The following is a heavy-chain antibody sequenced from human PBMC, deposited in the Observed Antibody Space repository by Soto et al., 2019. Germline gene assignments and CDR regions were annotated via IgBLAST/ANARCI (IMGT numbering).Heavy chain of an antibody. J-gene: IGHJ4*02. CDR2: IYYSGST. V-gene: IGHV4-59*01. CDR1: GGSINSYY. CDR3: ARGNDFGDYYFDY. D-gene: IGHD4-17*01. Sequence: HSETLSLTCTVSGGSINSYYWSWIRQPPGKGLEWIGYIYYSGSTNCNPSLKSRVTISVDTSKNQFSLKLSSVTAADTAVYYCARGNDFGDYYFDYWGQGTLVTVSS.